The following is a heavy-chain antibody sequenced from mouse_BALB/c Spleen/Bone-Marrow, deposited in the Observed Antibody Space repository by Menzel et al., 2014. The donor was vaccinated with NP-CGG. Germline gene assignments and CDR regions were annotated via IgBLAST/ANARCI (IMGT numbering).Heavy chain of an antibody. J-gene: IGHJ2*01. D-gene: IGHD1-2*01. V-gene: IGHV14-3*02. CDR1: GFNIKDTY. CDR2: IDPANGNT. Sequence: VQLQQSGVELVKPGASVKLSCTASGFNIKDTYMHWVKQRPEQGLEWIGRIDPANGNTKYDPKFQGKATITADTSSNTASLQLSSLTSDDTAVYYWAYKSLLRLYSLDYRGQGTTLTVSS. CDR3: AYKSLLRLYSLDY.